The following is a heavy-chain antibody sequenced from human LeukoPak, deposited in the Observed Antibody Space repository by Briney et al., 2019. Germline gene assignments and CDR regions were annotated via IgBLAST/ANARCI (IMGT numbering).Heavy chain of an antibody. J-gene: IGHJ4*02. CDR1: GGSISSYY. D-gene: IGHD5-24*01. V-gene: IGHV4-59*01. CDR2: IYYSGTT. Sequence: SETLSLTCSVSGGSISSYYWSWIRQPPGKGLEWIGSIYYSGTTNYNPSLKSRVTTSIDTSKNQFSLKLSSVTAADTAVYYCARRRVDGYTDYWGQGTLVTVSS. CDR3: ARRRVDGYTDY.